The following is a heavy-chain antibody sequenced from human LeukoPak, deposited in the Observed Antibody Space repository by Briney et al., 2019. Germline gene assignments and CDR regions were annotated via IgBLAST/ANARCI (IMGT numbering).Heavy chain of an antibody. V-gene: IGHV3-7*01. CDR2: IKQDGSEK. D-gene: IGHD2-2*01. J-gene: IGHJ4*02. CDR1: GFTFSSYW. Sequence: GGSLRLSCAASGFTFSSYWMSWVRQAPGKGLEWVANIKQDGSEKYYVDSVKGRFTISRDNAKNSLYLQMNSLRAEDTAVYYCARGVVPVAYYFDYWGQGTLVTVSS. CDR3: ARGVVPVAYYFDY.